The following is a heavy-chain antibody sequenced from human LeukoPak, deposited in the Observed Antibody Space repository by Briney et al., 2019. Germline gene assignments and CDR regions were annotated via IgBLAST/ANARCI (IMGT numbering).Heavy chain of an antibody. CDR3: ARDQFTGDYYGSGTAFDY. CDR2: ISYDGSNK. Sequence: QPGGSLRLSCAASGFTFSSYALHWVRQAPGKGLEWVAVISYDGSNKYYADSVKGRFTISRDNSKNTLYLQMNSLRAEDTAVYYCARDQFTGDYYGSGTAFDYWGQGTLVTVSS. J-gene: IGHJ4*02. V-gene: IGHV3-30*04. D-gene: IGHD3-10*01. CDR1: GFTFSSYA.